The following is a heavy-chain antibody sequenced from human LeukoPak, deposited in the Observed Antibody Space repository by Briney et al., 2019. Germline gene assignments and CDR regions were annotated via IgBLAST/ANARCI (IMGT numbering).Heavy chain of an antibody. Sequence: GGSLRLSCAASGFTFSDYYMSWIRQAPGKGLEGISYLSNSGSIIYYADSVKGRFTVSRDNAKNSLYLQMNSLRAEDTAVYFCARGQRVYDSSAHYAYWGQGTLVTVSS. V-gene: IGHV3-11*01. CDR3: ARGQRVYDSSAHYAY. D-gene: IGHD3-22*01. CDR2: LSNSGSII. CDR1: GFTFSDYY. J-gene: IGHJ4*02.